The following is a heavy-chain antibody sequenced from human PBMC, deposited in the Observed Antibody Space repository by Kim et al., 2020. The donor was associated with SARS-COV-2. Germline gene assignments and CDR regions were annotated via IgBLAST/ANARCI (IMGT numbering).Heavy chain of an antibody. Sequence: NGRITISRDNAKGSLSLQMNSLRAEDTAVYYCARGDLPWAVTAVNYYFDYWGQGTLVTVSS. J-gene: IGHJ4*02. CDR3: ARGDLPWAVTAVNYYFDY. D-gene: IGHD2-21*02. V-gene: IGHV3-11*06.